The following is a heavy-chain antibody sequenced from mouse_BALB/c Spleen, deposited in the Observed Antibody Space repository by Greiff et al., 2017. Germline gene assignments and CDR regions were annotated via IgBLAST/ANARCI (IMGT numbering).Heavy chain of an antibody. Sequence: EVKLMESGPGLVKPSQSLSLTFTVTGYSITSDYAWNWIRQFPGNKLEWMGYISYSGSTSYNPSLKSRISITRDTSKNQFFLQLNSVTTEDTATYYCARGGGNYAMDYWGQGTSVTVSS. V-gene: IGHV3-2*02. CDR2: ISYSGST. CDR3: ARGGGNYAMDY. J-gene: IGHJ4*01. CDR1: GYSITSDYA.